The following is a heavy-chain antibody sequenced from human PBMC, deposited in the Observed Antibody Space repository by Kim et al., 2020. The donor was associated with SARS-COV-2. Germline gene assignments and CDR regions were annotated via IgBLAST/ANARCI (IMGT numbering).Heavy chain of an antibody. J-gene: IGHJ4*02. CDR2: WYN. CDR3: ATGEVALDY. V-gene: IGHV6-1*01. D-gene: IGHD7-27*01. Sequence: WYNNYAVSVKSRITINPGTTKNQFSLQLNSVTPEDTAVYYCATGEVALDYWGQGTLVTVSS.